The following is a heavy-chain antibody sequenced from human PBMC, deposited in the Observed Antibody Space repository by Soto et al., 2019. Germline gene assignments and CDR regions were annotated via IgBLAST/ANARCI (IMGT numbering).Heavy chain of an antibody. D-gene: IGHD1-1*01. CDR1: GFTFSNAW. CDR3: TTGRAWKELTPSYYGMDV. V-gene: IGHV3-15*07. J-gene: IGHJ6*02. Sequence: GGSLRLSCASSGFTFSNAWMNWVRQATGKGLEWVGRIKSKTDGGTTDYAAPVKGRFTISRDDSKNTLYLQMNSLKTEDTAVYYCTTGRAWKELTPSYYGMDVWGQGTTVTVSS. CDR2: IKSKTDGGTT.